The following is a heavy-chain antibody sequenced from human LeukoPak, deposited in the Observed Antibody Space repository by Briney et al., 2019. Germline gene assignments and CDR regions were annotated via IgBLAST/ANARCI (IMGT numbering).Heavy chain of an antibody. V-gene: IGHV1-2*02. D-gene: IGHD6-19*01. CDR1: GYTFTGYY. J-gene: IGHJ5*02. CDR3: AAQWIAVAGTNWFDP. CDR2: INPNSGGT. Sequence: GASVKVSCKASGYTFTGYYMHWVRQAPGQGLEWMGWINPNSGGTNYAQKFQGRVTMTRDTSISTAYMELSRLRSDDTAVYYCAAQWIAVAGTNWFDPWGQGTLVTVSS.